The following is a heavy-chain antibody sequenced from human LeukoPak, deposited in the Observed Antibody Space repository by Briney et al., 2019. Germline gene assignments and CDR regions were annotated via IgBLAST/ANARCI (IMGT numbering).Heavy chain of an antibody. Sequence: PGRSLRFSCAASGFTFSSYGMHWVRQAPGKGLEWVAVIWYDGSNKYYADSVKGRFTISRDDSKNTLYLQMNSLRAEDTAVYYCARGVDYYENSGTIDYWGQGTLVTVSS. CDR1: GFTFSSYG. CDR3: ARGVDYYENSGTIDY. D-gene: IGHD3-22*01. CDR2: IWYDGSNK. J-gene: IGHJ4*02. V-gene: IGHV3-33*01.